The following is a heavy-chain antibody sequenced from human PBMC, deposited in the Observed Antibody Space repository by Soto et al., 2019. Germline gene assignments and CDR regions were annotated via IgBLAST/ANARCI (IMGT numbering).Heavy chain of an antibody. J-gene: IGHJ3*02. CDR2: IRGVSDFI. Sequence: EVHLVESGGELVQPGGSLRLSCVASEFTFSSYSMNWVRQVPGKGLEWVSYIRGVSDFIYYADSVKGRFTISRHNAKNSLYLQMNSLRAEDTAVYYCVRDHIYVFDMWGQGTMVTVSS. CDR3: VRDHIYVFDM. V-gene: IGHV3-48*01. D-gene: IGHD2-21*01. CDR1: EFTFSSYS.